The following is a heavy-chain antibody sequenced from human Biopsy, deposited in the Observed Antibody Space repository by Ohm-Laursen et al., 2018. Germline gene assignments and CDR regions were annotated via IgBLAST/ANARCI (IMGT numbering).Heavy chain of an antibody. V-gene: IGHV3-9*01. CDR2: ISWNGGNI. J-gene: IGHJ2*01. CDR3: AKDLASGSGYYWYFDF. Sequence: SLRLSCAASGFTFDDYALHWVRQAPGKGLEWVSGISWNGGNIGYADSVKGRFTISRDNAKNSVYLQMNSLRAEDTAFYYCAKDLASGSGYYWYFDFWGRGTLVTVSS. CDR1: GFTFDDYA. D-gene: IGHD3-22*01.